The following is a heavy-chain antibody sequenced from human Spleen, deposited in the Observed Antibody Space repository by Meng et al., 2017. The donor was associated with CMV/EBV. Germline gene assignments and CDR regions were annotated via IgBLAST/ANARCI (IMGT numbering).Heavy chain of an antibody. D-gene: IGHD2/OR15-2a*01. V-gene: IGHV5-51*01. J-gene: IGHJ4*02. CDR1: GYSFTSYW. Sequence: KVSCKGSGYSFTSYWIGWVRQMPGKGLEWMGIIYPGDSDTRYSPSFQGRVTISADESISTAYLQWSSLKASDTATYYCVRQEYSTSSVENWGQGTLVTVSS. CDR2: IYPGDSDT. CDR3: VRQEYSTSSVEN.